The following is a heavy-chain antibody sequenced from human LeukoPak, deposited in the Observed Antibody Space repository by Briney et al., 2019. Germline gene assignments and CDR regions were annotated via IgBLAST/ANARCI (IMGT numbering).Heavy chain of an antibody. V-gene: IGHV3-23*01. CDR2: ITGSGDGT. CDR3: VKGFVHPTYYFDY. Sequence: PGGSLRLSCAASGFTFSNYAMMWVRQAPGKRLEWISSITGSGDGTYYADSVRGRFTISRDNSENTLYLQANSLRVEDTAVYFCVKGFVHPTYYFDYWGQGTLVTVSS. J-gene: IGHJ4*02. CDR1: GFTFSNYA. D-gene: IGHD3-10*01.